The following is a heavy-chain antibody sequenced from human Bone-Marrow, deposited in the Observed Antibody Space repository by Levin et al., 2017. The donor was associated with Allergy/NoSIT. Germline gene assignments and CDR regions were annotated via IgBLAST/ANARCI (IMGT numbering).Heavy chain of an antibody. V-gene: IGHV1-2*06. Sequence: GESLKISCKASGYTFAAYQMHWVRQAPGQGLEWMGRINPNSGGTKYAQSFQGRVTLTRDSSISTAYMELSRLRSDDTAIYYCARAWSGYYRQWGQGTLVTVSS. CDR3: ARAWSGYYRQ. CDR2: INPNSGGT. J-gene: IGHJ4*02. CDR1: GYTFAAYQ. D-gene: IGHD3-3*01.